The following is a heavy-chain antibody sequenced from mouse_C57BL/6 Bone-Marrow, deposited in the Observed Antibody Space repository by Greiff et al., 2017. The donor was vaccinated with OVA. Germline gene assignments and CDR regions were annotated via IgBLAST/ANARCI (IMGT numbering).Heavy chain of an antibody. J-gene: IGHJ2*01. D-gene: IGHD1-1*01. V-gene: IGHV1-81*01. CDR1: GYTFTSYG. CDR3: ARYYYGSRDFDY. Sequence: VQLVESGAELARPGASVKLSCKASGYTFTSYGISWVKQRTGQGLEWIGEIYPRSGNTYYNEKFKGKATLTADKSSSTAYMELRSLTSEDSAVYFCARYYYGSRDFDYWGQGTTLTVSS. CDR2: IYPRSGNT.